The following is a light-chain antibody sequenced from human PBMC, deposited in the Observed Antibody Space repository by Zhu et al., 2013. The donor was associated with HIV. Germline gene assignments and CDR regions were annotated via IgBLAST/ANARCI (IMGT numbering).Light chain of an antibody. Sequence: EIVLTQSPATLSFSPGERATLSCRASQSVNSYLAWYQQKPGQAPRLLIYGASSRATGIPDRFSGSGSGTDFTLTISRLEPEDFAVYYCQQYGSSPYSFGQGTKLEIK. J-gene: IGKJ2*03. CDR2: GAS. CDR3: QQYGSSPYS. CDR1: QSVNSY. V-gene: IGKV3-20*01.